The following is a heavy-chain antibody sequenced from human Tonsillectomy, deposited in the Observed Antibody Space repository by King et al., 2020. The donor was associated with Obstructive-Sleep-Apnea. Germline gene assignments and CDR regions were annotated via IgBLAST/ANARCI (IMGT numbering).Heavy chain of an antibody. D-gene: IGHD3-10*01. CDR3: ATGRGAQFDP. CDR2: INHGGST. V-gene: IGHV4-34*01. J-gene: IGHJ5*02. Sequence: VQLQQWGAGLLKPSETLSLTCAVYGGSFSGYYWSWIRQPPGKGLEWIGEINHGGSTDYNPSLKSRVTISVDTSNNQFSLRLTSMTAADTAVYYCATGRGAQFDPWGQGNMVTVSS. CDR1: GGSFSGYY.